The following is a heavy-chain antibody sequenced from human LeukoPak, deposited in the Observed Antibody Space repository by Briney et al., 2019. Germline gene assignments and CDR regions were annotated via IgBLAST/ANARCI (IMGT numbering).Heavy chain of an antibody. D-gene: IGHD2-15*01. CDR2: IYSSVST. CDR3: SRHKTGSFFWFDP. CDR1: GGSISSSY. Sequence: SETLSLTCTVSGGSISSSYWSWIRQPPGKGLEWTGYIYSSVSTNYHPSLKSRVTISGDTSKNQISLKLSSVTAADTAVYYCSRHKTGSFFWFDPWGLGTLVTVSS. J-gene: IGHJ5*02. V-gene: IGHV4-4*09.